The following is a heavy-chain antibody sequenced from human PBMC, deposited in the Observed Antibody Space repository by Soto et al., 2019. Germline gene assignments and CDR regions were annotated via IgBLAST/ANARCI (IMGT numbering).Heavy chain of an antibody. CDR2: IYTSGST. CDR1: GGSISSYY. V-gene: IGHV4-4*07. Sequence: SETLSLTCTVSGGSISSYYWSWIRQPAGKGLEWIGRIYTSGSTNYNPSLKSRVTMSVDTSKNQFSLKLSSVTAADTAVYYCAREDGIEVAGSLVDYWGQGTLVTVSS. D-gene: IGHD6-19*01. CDR3: AREDGIEVAGSLVDY. J-gene: IGHJ4*02.